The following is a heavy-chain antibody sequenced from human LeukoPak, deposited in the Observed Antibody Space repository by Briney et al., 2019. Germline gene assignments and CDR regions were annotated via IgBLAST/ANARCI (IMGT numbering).Heavy chain of an antibody. Sequence: GGSLRLSCAASGFTFSSYAMSWVRQAPGKGLEWVSAISGSGGSTYYADSVKGRFTISRDNSKNTLYLQMNSLRAEDTAVYYCAKTYYYDSSGADDAFDIWGQGTMVTVSS. CDR2: ISGSGGST. CDR3: AKTYYYDSSGADDAFDI. D-gene: IGHD3-22*01. V-gene: IGHV3-23*01. J-gene: IGHJ3*02. CDR1: GFTFSSYA.